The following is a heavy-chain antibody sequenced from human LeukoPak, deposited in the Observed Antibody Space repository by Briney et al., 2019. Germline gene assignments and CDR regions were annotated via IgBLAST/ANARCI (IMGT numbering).Heavy chain of an antibody. Sequence: PSETLSLTCTVSAGAIRSSGHYWGWLRQPPGKGLEWVGSIFHSGITHYTPTLKSRLTMSIYTSKSHFTLKLSSVTAADTAVYYCARHGEQLVLYWGQGTLVSVSS. CDR1: AGAIRSSGHY. V-gene: IGHV4-39*01. J-gene: IGHJ4*02. CDR3: ARHGEQLVLY. D-gene: IGHD6-6*01. CDR2: IFHSGIT.